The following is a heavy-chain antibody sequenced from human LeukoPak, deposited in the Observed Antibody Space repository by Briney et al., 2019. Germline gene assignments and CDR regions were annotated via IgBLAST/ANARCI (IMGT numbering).Heavy chain of an antibody. CDR1: GGSISSSNW. Sequence: PSGTLSLTCAVSGGSISSSNWWSWVRQPPGKGLECIGEIFHSGSTSYNPSLKSRVTISVDTSKNQFSLKLSSVTAADTAVYYCARPGGRSSWRYFDLWGRGTLVTVSS. J-gene: IGHJ2*01. CDR3: ARPGGRSSWRYFDL. V-gene: IGHV4-4*02. CDR2: IFHSGST. D-gene: IGHD6-13*01.